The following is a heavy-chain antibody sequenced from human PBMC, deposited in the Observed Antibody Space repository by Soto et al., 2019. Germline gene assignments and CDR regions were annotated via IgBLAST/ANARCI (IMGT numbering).Heavy chain of an antibody. CDR2: INHSGST. CDR3: ASKGELLPFDY. CDR1: GGPFSGYY. D-gene: IGHD1-26*01. J-gene: IGHJ4*02. Sequence: PSETLSLTCAVYGGPFSGYYWSWIRQPPGKGLEWIGEINHSGSTNYNPSLKSRVTISVDTSKNQFSLKLSSVTAADTAVYYCASKGELLPFDYWGQGTLVTVSS. V-gene: IGHV4-34*01.